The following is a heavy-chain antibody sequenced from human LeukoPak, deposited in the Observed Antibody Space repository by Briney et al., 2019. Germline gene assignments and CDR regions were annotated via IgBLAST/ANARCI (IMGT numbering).Heavy chain of an antibody. Sequence: ASVKVSCKASGGTFSSYAINWVRQAPGQGLEWMGGIIPIFGTANYAQKFQGRVTITTDESTSTAYMELSSLRSEDTAVYYCARARYGGLNWFDPWGQGTLVTVSS. CDR3: ARARYGGLNWFDP. V-gene: IGHV1-69*05. CDR2: IIPIFGTA. CDR1: GGTFSSYA. D-gene: IGHD4-23*01. J-gene: IGHJ5*02.